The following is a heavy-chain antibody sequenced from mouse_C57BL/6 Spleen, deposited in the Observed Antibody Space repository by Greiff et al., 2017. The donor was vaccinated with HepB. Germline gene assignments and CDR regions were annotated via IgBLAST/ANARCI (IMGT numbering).Heavy chain of an antibody. V-gene: IGHV5-4*01. CDR3: ARDRGLYYYGSSPWFAY. CDR1: GFTFSSYA. CDR2: ISDGGSYT. J-gene: IGHJ3*01. D-gene: IGHD1-1*01. Sequence: EVQVVESGGGLVKPGGSLKLSCAASGFTFSSYAMSWVRQTPEKRLEWVATISDGGSYTYYPDNVKGRFTISRDNAKNNLYLQMSHLKSEDTAMYYCARDRGLYYYGSSPWFAYWGQGTLVTVSA.